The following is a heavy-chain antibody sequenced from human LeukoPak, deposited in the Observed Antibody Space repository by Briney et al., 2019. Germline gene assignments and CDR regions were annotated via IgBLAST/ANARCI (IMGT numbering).Heavy chain of an antibody. CDR3: ARRTIVATRDWFDP. Sequence: GGSLRLSCAASGFTFSSYEMNWVRQAPGKGLEWVSYISSSGSTIYCADSVKGRFTISRDNAKNSLYLQMNSLRAEDTAVYYCARRTIVATRDWFDPWGQGTLVTVSS. J-gene: IGHJ5*02. CDR2: ISSSGSTI. D-gene: IGHD5-12*01. V-gene: IGHV3-48*03. CDR1: GFTFSSYE.